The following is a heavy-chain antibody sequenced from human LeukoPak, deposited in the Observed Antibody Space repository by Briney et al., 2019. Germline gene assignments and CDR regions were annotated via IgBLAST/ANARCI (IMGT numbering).Heavy chain of an antibody. J-gene: IGHJ6*02. CDR3: AQDRGARYPFGMDV. V-gene: IGHV3-23*01. CDR2: IGGGGTT. Sequence: PGGSLRLSCAASGLTFSTYAMRWIRQAPGKGLEWVSSIGGGGTTSYAGSVKGRFTISRDLSKITVYLQMNSLRAEDTAVYYCAQDRGARYPFGMDVWGQGTTVTVSS. D-gene: IGHD2-2*01. CDR1: GLTFSTYA.